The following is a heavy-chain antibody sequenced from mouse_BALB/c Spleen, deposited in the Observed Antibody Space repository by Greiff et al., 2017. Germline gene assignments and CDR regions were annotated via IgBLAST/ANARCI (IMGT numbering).Heavy chain of an antibody. CDR3: ARYYRYDGYAMDY. D-gene: IGHD2-14*01. J-gene: IGHJ4*01. Sequence: EVQLQESGPGLVKPSQSLSLTCSVTGYSITSGYYWNWIRQFPGNKLEWMGYISYDGSNNYNPSLKNRIPITRDTSKNQFFLKLNSVTTEDTATYYCARYYRYDGYAMDYWGQGTSVTVSS. V-gene: IGHV3-6*02. CDR2: ISYDGSN. CDR1: GYSITSGYY.